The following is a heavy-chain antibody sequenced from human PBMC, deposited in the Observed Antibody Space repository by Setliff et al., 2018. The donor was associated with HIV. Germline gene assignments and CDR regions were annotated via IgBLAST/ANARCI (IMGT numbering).Heavy chain of an antibody. CDR1: GGSINNAIYF. CDR3: ARSGSSSPYYFDY. Sequence: PSETLSLTCSVSGGSINNAIYFWSWIRQHPGKGLEWIGYIYYSGSTYYNPSLKSRITISVDTSKNQFSLRLSSVTAADTAVYYCARSGSSSPYYFDYWGQGTLVTVSS. D-gene: IGHD6-6*01. CDR2: IYYSGST. J-gene: IGHJ4*02. V-gene: IGHV4-31*03.